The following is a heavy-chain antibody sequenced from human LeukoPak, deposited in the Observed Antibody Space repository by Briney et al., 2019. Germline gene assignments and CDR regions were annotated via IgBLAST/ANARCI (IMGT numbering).Heavy chain of an antibody. CDR1: GVSISSGSNY. CDR3: TRSDGYGLVGI. J-gene: IGHJ3*01. CDR2: IYSSGST. D-gene: IGHD3-10*01. V-gene: IGHV4-39*07. Sequence: PWETLSLTCSVSGVSISSGSNYWGWIRQPPGKTLEWIGSIYSSGSTYYNSSLKSRVIILIDTSKNHFSLTLSSVTAADTAVYYCTRSDGYGLVGIWGQGTMVTVSS.